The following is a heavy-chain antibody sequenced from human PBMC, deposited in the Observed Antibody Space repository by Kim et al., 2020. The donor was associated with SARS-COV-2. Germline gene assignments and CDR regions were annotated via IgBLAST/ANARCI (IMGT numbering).Heavy chain of an antibody. D-gene: IGHD2-2*01. CDR3: ARGEVGYCSSTSCLHQFDY. CDR2: IYPGDSDT. V-gene: IGHV5-51*01. Sequence: GESLKISCKGSGYSFTSYWIGWVRHMPGKGLEWMGIIYPGDSDTRYSPSFQGQVTISADKSISTAYLQWSSLKASDTAMYYCARGEVGYCSSTSCLHQFDYWGQGTLVTVSS. CDR1: GYSFTSYW. J-gene: IGHJ4*02.